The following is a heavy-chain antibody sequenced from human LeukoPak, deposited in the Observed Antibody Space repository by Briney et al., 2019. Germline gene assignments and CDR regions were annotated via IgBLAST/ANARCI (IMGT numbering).Heavy chain of an antibody. Sequence: GGSLRLSCAASGFTFSSYEMNWVRQAPGKGLEWVSYISSSGSTIYYADSVKGRSTISRDNAKNSLYLQMNSLRAEDTAVYYCARSYDYYGSGSYDVWGQGTLVTVSS. D-gene: IGHD3-10*01. J-gene: IGHJ4*02. V-gene: IGHV3-48*03. CDR1: GFTFSSYE. CDR2: ISSSGSTI. CDR3: ARSYDYYGSGSYDV.